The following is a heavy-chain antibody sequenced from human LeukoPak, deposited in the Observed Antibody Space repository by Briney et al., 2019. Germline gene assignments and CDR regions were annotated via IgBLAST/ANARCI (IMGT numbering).Heavy chain of an antibody. D-gene: IGHD2-2*01. CDR3: AKDPVYCSSTSCYRMGAFDI. CDR1: GFTFSNFA. J-gene: IGHJ3*02. CDR2: VSGSSRST. V-gene: IGHV3-23*01. Sequence: GGSLRLSCAASGFTFSNFAMSWVRRAPGKGLEWVSAVSGSSRSTYYADSVKGHFTISRDNSKNTLYLQMNSLRAEDTAVYYCAKDPVYCSSTSCYRMGAFDIWGQGTMVTVSS.